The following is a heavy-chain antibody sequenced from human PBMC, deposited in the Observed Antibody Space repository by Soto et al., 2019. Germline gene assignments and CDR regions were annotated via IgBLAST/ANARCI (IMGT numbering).Heavy chain of an antibody. D-gene: IGHD2-21*01. CDR2: LNHRGGA. V-gene: IGHV4-34*01. J-gene: IGHJ5*01. CDR3: MARGRTFFFFKQKTAYEIIARSRHS. Sequence: SETLSLTCAAHHGSFTDCCRTGIRQSSGGGLEWIGELNHRGGATHNPSIRSRVTIPIDTFKNPFSLDLRSLTAADTGVYYCMARGRTFFFFKQKTAYEIIARSRHS. CDR1: HGSFTDCC.